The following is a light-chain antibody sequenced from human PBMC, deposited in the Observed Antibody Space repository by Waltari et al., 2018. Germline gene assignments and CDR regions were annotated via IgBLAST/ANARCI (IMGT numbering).Light chain of an antibody. J-gene: IGLJ2*01. CDR3: NSRDSSGDHLI. V-gene: IGLV3-19*01. CDR2: GNN. CDR1: SLRTFY. Sequence: SSELTQDPTVSVALGQTVRITCQGDSLRTFYASWYQQKPGQAPILVIYGNNKRPSGIPDRFFGSSSGNSGSLTITGAQADDEADYYCNSRDSSGDHLIFGGGTKLTVL.